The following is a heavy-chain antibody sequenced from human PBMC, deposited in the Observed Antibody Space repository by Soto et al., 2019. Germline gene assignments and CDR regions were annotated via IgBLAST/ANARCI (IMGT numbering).Heavy chain of an antibody. CDR1: GFTFSSYA. V-gene: IGHV3-30-3*01. CDR3: SRTPQGVAGTGVVY. J-gene: IGHJ4*02. Sequence: QVQLVESGGGVVQPGRSLRLSCAASGFTFSSYAMHWVRQAPGKGLEWGAVISYDGINKYYADSVKGRFTISRDNSKNTRYLQMNILRAEDTAVYYCSRTPQGVAGTGVVYWGQGTLVTVSS. D-gene: IGHD6-19*01. CDR2: ISYDGINK.